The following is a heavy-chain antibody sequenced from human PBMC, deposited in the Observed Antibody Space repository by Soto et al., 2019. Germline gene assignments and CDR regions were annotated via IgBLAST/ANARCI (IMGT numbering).Heavy chain of an antibody. V-gene: IGHV1-58*01. Sequence: ALVKVSCKASGFTFTSSAVQWVRKERGQRLEWIGWIVVGSGNTNYAQKFQERVTITRDMSTSTAYMELSSLRSEDTAVYYCAADRLASSSGWSEYFQHWGQGTLVTVSS. J-gene: IGHJ1*01. CDR3: AADRLASSSGWSEYFQH. D-gene: IGHD6-19*01. CDR1: GFTFTSSA. CDR2: IVVGSGNT.